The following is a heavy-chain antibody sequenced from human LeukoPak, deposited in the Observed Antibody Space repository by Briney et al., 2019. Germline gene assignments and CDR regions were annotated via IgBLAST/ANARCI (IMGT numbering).Heavy chain of an antibody. CDR3: ARVWSSAYTKDC. CDR1: GFTFSSYW. Sequence: GGSLRLSCAASGFTFSSYWMSWVRQAPGKGLEWVANIKQDGSEEYYVDSVKGRFTIPRDNAKNSVYLQMNSLRAEDTAVYYCARVWSSAYTKDCWGQGTLVTVSS. J-gene: IGHJ4*02. V-gene: IGHV3-7*01. D-gene: IGHD3-16*01. CDR2: IKQDGSEE.